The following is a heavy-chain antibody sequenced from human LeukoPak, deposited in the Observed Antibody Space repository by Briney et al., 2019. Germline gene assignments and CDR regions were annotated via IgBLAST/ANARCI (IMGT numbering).Heavy chain of an antibody. Sequence: GGSLRLSCAASGFTFSTYWMNWVRQAPGKGLEWVANIKPDGSDKYYVDSVKGRFTVSRDNAKNSLFLQMNSLRAEDTAVYYCAKGGDHWGQGTLVTVSS. CDR1: GFTFSTYW. CDR3: AKGGDH. V-gene: IGHV3-7*01. D-gene: IGHD3-16*01. CDR2: IKPDGSDK. J-gene: IGHJ4*02.